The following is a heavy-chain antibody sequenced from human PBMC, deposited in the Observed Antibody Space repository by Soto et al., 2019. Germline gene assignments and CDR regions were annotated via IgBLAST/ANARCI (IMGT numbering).Heavy chain of an antibody. Sequence: PGGSLRLSCAASGFTVSSNYMSWVRQAPGKGLEWVSVIYSGGSTYYADSVKGRFTISRDNSKNTLYLQMNSLRAEDTAVYYCARGNSGYAIDSDVDYWGQGTLVTVSS. D-gene: IGHD2-8*01. J-gene: IGHJ4*02. CDR2: IYSGGST. CDR3: ARGNSGYAIDSDVDY. V-gene: IGHV3-66*01. CDR1: GFTVSSNY.